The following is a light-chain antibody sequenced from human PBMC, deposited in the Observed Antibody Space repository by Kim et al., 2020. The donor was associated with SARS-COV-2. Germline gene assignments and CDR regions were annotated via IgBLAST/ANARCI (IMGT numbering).Light chain of an antibody. Sequence: EIVLTQSPGTLSLSPGERATLSCRASQSVSSSYLAWYQRKPGQAPRLLIYGASSRATGIPDRFSGSGSGTDFTLSISRLEPEDFAVYYCQLYGSSLSLTFGGGTKVDIK. J-gene: IGKJ4*01. V-gene: IGKV3-20*01. CDR3: QLYGSSLSLT. CDR1: QSVSSSY. CDR2: GAS.